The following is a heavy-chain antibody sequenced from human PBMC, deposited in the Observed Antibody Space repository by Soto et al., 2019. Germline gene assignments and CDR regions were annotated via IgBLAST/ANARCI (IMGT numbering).Heavy chain of an antibody. D-gene: IGHD1-26*01. Sequence: PGGPLRLSCAAPVFTFSGYIMNWVRQAPGKGLEWVSYISSSSSTIYYADSVKGRFTISRDNAKNSLYLQMNSLRHEDTALYYRARDTEYYEPSSASTPRGMYVWGQGPTVTVS. V-gene: IGHV3-48*02. CDR1: VFTFSGYI. J-gene: IGHJ6*02. CDR2: ISSSSSTI. CDR3: ARDTEYYEPSSASTPRGMYV.